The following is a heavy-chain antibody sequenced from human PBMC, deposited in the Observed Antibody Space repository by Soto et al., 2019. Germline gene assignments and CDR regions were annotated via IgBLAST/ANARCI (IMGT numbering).Heavy chain of an antibody. V-gene: IGHV3-23*01. D-gene: IGHD6-19*01. CDR1: GFTFSSYA. J-gene: IGHJ3*02. CDR2: ISGSGGST. Sequence: EVQLLESGGGLVQPGGSLRLSCAASGFTFSSYAMSWVRQAPGKGLEWVSAISGSGGSTYYADSVKGRFTISRDNSKNTLYLQRNRLRAEDTAVYNCAKEPLRRGGGDSRGWRGPDAFDIWGQGTMVTVSS. CDR3: AKEPLRRGGGDSRGWRGPDAFDI.